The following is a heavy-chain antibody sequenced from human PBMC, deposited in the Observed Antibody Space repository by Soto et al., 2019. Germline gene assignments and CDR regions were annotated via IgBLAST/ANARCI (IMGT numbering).Heavy chain of an antibody. CDR1: GYSFTSYW. Sequence: GESLKISCKGSGYSFTSYWISWVRQMPGKGLEWMGRIDPSDSYTNYSPSFQGHVTISADKSISTAYLQWSSLKASDTAMYYCARLGAYSSSPRALYYYGMDVWGQGTTVTVSS. CDR2: IDPSDSYT. J-gene: IGHJ6*02. D-gene: IGHD6-6*01. CDR3: ARLGAYSSSPRALYYYGMDV. V-gene: IGHV5-10-1*01.